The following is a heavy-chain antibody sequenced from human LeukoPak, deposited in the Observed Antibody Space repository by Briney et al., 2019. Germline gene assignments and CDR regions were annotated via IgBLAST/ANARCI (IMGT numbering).Heavy chain of an antibody. CDR1: GGSFSGYY. D-gene: IGHD3-9*01. CDR3: ARLKQRLVRDY. V-gene: IGHV4-34*01. CDR2: INHSGST. J-gene: IGHJ4*02. Sequence: SGTLSLTCAVYGGSFSGYYWSWIRQPPGKGLEWIGEINHSGSTNYNPSLKSRVTISVDTSKNQFSLKLSSVTAADTAVYYCARLKQRLVRDYWGQGTLVTVSS.